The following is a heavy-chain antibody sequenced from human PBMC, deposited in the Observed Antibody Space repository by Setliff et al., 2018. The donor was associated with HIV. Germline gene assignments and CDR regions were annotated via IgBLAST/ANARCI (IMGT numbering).Heavy chain of an antibody. J-gene: IGHJ4*02. Sequence: ASETLSLTCAVYGGSSSDYYWSRIRQSPGRGLEWIGEINHGGSTIYNPSLKGRVTISMDTSKNQFSLNLTSVTAADTAIYYCARGLDVWGTYRYRNYFDYWGQGTLVTVSS. D-gene: IGHD3-16*02. CDR2: INHGGST. CDR1: GGSSSDYY. V-gene: IGHV4-34*01. CDR3: ARGLDVWGTYRYRNYFDY.